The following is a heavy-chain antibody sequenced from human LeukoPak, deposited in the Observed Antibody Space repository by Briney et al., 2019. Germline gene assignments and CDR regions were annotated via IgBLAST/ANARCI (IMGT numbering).Heavy chain of an antibody. CDR2: INRNCGGT. J-gene: IGHJ5*02. V-gene: IGHV1-2*02. Sequence: AASVKVSCKASGYTFTGYYMHWVRQAPGQGLEWMGWINRNCGGTSYAQKFEGRVTMTRDTSITTAYMELSRLTSDDTAVYYCARDKNYYGSGNYYSHNWFDPWGQGTLVTVSS. D-gene: IGHD3-10*01. CDR3: ARDKNYYGSGNYYSHNWFDP. CDR1: GYTFTGYY.